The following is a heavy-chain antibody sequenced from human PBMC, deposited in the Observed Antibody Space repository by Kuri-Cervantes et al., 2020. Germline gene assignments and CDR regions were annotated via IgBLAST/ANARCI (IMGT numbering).Heavy chain of an antibody. CDR3: GRFSYHSSGRNYYFDQ. CDR2: IYHSGST. J-gene: IGHJ4*02. Sequence: LRLSCTVSGGSISSGSYYWSWIRQPPGKGLEWIGYIYHSGSTYYNPSLKSRVTISVDRSKNQFSLKLSSVTAADTAMYYCGRFSYHSSGRNYYFDQWGQGTLVTVSS. CDR1: GGSISSGSYY. D-gene: IGHD6-19*01. V-gene: IGHV4-30-2*01.